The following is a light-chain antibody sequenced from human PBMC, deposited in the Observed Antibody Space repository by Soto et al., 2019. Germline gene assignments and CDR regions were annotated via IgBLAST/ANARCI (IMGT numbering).Light chain of an antibody. J-gene: IGKJ1*01. Sequence: EIVLTQSPATLSLSPGERATLSCRASQSVSSHLAWYQQKPGQAPRLLIHDASSRATGIPARFSGSGSGTDFTLTISGLEPEDFAVYYCQQYDNSVWTFGQGTKVEIK. CDR2: DAS. CDR3: QQYDNSVWT. CDR1: QSVSSH. V-gene: IGKV3-11*01.